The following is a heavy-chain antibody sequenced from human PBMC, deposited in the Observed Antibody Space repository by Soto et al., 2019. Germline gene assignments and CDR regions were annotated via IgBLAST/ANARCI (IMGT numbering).Heavy chain of an antibody. D-gene: IGHD6-13*01. CDR3: AKIPYSSSGAYGMDV. Sequence: GGSLRLSCAASGFTFSSYAMSWVRQAPGKGLEWVSAISGSGGSTYYADSVKGRFTISRDNSKNTLYLQMNSLRAEDTAVYYCAKIPYSSSGAYGMDVWGQGTTVTVSS. CDR2: ISGSGGST. CDR1: GFTFSSYA. J-gene: IGHJ6*02. V-gene: IGHV3-23*01.